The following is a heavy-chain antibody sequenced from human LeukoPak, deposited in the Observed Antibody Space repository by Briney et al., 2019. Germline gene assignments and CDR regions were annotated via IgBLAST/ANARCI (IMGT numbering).Heavy chain of an antibody. CDR2: ITPIFDTP. D-gene: IGHD1-26*01. J-gene: IGHJ4*02. V-gene: IGHV1-24*01. Sequence: GASVKVSCKVSGYTLTELSMHWVRQAPGKGLEWMGGITPIFDTPNYAPKLQGRLTINADGSTSTVSMELRSLRSEDTAVYFCARGPPPLYSGSYRPLDHWGQGTLVTVSS. CDR1: GYTLTELS. CDR3: ARGPPPLYSGSYRPLDH.